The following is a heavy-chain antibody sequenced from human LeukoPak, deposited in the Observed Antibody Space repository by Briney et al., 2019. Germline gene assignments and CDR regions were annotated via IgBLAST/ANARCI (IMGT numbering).Heavy chain of an antibody. V-gene: IGHV3-7*05. J-gene: IGHJ5*02. CDR2: IKQDGTEK. Sequence: GGSLRLSCAASGFTFSNYWVTWVRQAPGKGLEWVANIKQDGTEKYYVDSVKGRFTISRDNAKNSLFLQMNSLRAEDTAVYYCAKVSDPVIGNWFDPWGQGTLVTVSS. CDR3: AKVSDPVIGNWFDP. CDR1: GFTFSNYW. D-gene: IGHD2-21*01.